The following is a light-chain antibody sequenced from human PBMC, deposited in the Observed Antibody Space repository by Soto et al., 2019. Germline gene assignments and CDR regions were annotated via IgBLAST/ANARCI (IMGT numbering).Light chain of an antibody. CDR2: STS. V-gene: IGLV7-43*01. Sequence: QAVVTQEPSLTVSPGGTVTLTCASSTGAVTSGYYPNWFQQKAGQAPRALVYSTSNNYSWTPARFAGSLLGGKSALTLSGVAHEDEAEYCCLLYCGGARVFGGGTKLTVL. J-gene: IGLJ2*01. CDR3: LLYCGGARV. CDR1: TGAVTSGYY.